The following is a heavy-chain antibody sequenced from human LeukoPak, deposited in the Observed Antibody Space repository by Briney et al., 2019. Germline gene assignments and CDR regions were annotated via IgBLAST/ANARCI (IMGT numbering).Heavy chain of an antibody. D-gene: IGHD2/OR15-2a*01. CDR1: GGSISSYY. V-gene: IGHV4-59*01. J-gene: IGHJ4*02. CDR3: ARLAKIVNRSLAYYFDY. Sequence: PSETLSLTCTVSGGSISSYYWSWIRQPPGKGLEYIGYIYYSGTTNYNPSLKSRVTISVDTSKNQFSLKLISVTAADTAVYYCARLAKIVNRSLAYYFDYWGQGTLVTVSS. CDR2: IYYSGTT.